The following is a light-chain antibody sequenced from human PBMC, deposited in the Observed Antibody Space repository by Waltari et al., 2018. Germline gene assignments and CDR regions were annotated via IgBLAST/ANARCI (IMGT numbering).Light chain of an antibody. V-gene: IGKV1-39*01. CDR1: QSISSY. J-gene: IGKJ1*01. CDR2: AAS. CDR3: QQSYSTPPWT. Sequence: DIQMTQSPSSLSASVGDRVTITCRASQSISSYLNWYQQKPGKAPKLLIYAASSLQSGVPSRCSGSGSGTDCTLTISSLQPEDFATYYCQQSYSTPPWTFGQGTKVEIK.